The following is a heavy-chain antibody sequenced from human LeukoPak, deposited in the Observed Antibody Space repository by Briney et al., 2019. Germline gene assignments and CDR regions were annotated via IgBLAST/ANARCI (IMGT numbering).Heavy chain of an antibody. CDR3: SRDRLGGLDL. Sequence: GGSLRLSCAASGFNFSTYAINWVRQAPGKGLEWVSSISTMSNYIFYGDSVKGRFTISRDNAKNSVYLQMNSLRPEDTAVYYCSRDRLGGLDLWGQGALVTVSS. V-gene: IGHV3-21*01. D-gene: IGHD5-12*01. J-gene: IGHJ5*02. CDR1: GFNFSTYA. CDR2: ISTMSNYI.